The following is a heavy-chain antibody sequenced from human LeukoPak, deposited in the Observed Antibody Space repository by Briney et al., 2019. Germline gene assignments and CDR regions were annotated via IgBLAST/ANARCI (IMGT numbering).Heavy chain of an antibody. Sequence: GGSLRLSCAASGFTFSSYSMNWVRQAPGKGLEWVSSISSSSSYIYYADSVKGRFTISRDNAKNSLYLQMNSLRAEDTAVYYCARDQLDSSGWYVGDPYYFDYWGQGTLVTVSS. CDR3: ARDQLDSSGWYVGDPYYFDY. CDR2: ISSSSSYI. J-gene: IGHJ4*02. D-gene: IGHD6-19*01. V-gene: IGHV3-21*01. CDR1: GFTFSSYS.